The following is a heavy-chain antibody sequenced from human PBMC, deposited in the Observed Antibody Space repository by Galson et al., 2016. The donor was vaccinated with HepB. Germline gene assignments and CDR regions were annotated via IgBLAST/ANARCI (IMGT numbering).Heavy chain of an antibody. V-gene: IGHV3-23*01. CDR2: ISGSRGTT. Sequence: SLRLSCAVSGFTLSNYAMSWIRQGPGKGLQWVAGISGSRGTTDYADSVQGRFTISKDNLKNTVYLQMNSLRAEDTAVYYCAKAFYYGAGPAFFDYWGQGTLVTVSS. J-gene: IGHJ4*02. D-gene: IGHD3-10*01. CDR1: GFTLSNYA. CDR3: AKAFYYGAGPAFFDY.